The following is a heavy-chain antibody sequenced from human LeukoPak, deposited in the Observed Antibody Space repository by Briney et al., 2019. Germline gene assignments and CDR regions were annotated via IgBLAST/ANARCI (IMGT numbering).Heavy chain of an antibody. D-gene: IGHD5-18*01. CDR3: ARHLSGVTGYSYGRGIDY. V-gene: IGHV3-7*01. CDR2: IKKDGSEN. J-gene: IGHJ4*02. Sequence: PGTSLRLSCAASGFTFISYAIHWVRQAPGKGLEWVANIKKDGSENYYVDSVKGRFTISRDNAKKSLYLQMKSLRAEDTAVYYCARHLSGVTGYSYGRGIDYWGQGTLVTVSS. CDR1: GFTFISYA.